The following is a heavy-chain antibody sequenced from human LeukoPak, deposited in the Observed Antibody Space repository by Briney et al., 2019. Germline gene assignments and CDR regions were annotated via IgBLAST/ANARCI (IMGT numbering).Heavy chain of an antibody. CDR1: GFTFSTYS. CDR3: ARVQYDSSGYSFDY. V-gene: IGHV3-21*01. D-gene: IGHD3-22*01. CDR2: IRDGSTYI. J-gene: IGHJ4*02. Sequence: GGSLRLSCAASGFTFSTYSFNWVRQAPGKGLEWVSSIRDGSTYIFYADSLKGRFTISRDDAKSSLYLQMNSLRAEDTAVYYCARVQYDSSGYSFDYWGQGTLVTVSS.